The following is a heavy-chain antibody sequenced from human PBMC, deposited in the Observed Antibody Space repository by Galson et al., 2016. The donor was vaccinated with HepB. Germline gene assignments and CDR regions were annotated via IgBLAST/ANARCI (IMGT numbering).Heavy chain of an antibody. CDR2: IKEDGSEK. CDR3: ARISSSQDYFDY. D-gene: IGHD6-13*01. CDR1: GFTFSSYW. V-gene: IGHV3-7*01. J-gene: IGHJ4*02. Sequence: LRLSCAASGFTFSSYWMTWVRQAPGEGLEWVANIKEDGSEKYYVDSVKGRFTISRDNAKNSLYVQMNSLRAEDTAVYYCARISSSQDYFDYWGQGTLVTVSS.